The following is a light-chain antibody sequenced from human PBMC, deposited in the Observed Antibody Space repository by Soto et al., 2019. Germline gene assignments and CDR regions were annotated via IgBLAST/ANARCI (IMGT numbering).Light chain of an antibody. CDR2: DVS. J-gene: IGLJ1*01. V-gene: IGLV2-14*01. CDR1: SSDVGAYNY. Sequence: QSARTQPASESGAPGQSITISCTGTSSDVGAYNYDSWYQQYPGEAPKVIIYDVSHRPAGVSNRFSGSKSGNTASLTISGLQTQDEADYYCSSYTSATTYVFGTGTKVTVL. CDR3: SSYTSATTYV.